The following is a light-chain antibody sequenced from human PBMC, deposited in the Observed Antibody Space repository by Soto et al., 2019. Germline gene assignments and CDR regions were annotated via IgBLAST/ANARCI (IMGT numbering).Light chain of an antibody. CDR3: AAWDDSLNEWL. CDR1: TSNIGSRT. V-gene: IGLV1-44*01. J-gene: IGLJ3*02. CDR2: YND. Sequence: QSVLTQPPSASGTPGQRVTISCSGSTSNIGSRTVNWYQQIPGTAPKLLISYNDQRPSVVPDRFSGSKSGTSASLAISGLQSEDEADYYCAAWDDSLNEWLFGGGTKLTVL.